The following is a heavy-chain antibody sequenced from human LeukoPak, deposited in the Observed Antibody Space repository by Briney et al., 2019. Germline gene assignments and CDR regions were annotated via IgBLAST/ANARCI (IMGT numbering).Heavy chain of an antibody. CDR3: ARGWSSSPRAFDI. J-gene: IGHJ3*02. CDR1: GFTFSSYS. Sequence: GGSLRLSCAASGFTFSSYSMNWVRQAPGKGLEWVSSISSSSSYIYYADSVKGRFTISRDNAKNSLYLQMNSLRAEDTAVYYCARGWSSSPRAFDIWGQGTMVTVSS. V-gene: IGHV3-21*01. CDR2: ISSSSSYI. D-gene: IGHD6-13*01.